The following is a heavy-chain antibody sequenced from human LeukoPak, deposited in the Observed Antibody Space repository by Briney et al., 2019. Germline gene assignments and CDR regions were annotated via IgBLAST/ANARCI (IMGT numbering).Heavy chain of an antibody. J-gene: IGHJ4*02. CDR3: ARDPWDLAVGATGPFDY. CDR1: GYTFTSYG. Sequence: GASVKVSCKASGYTFTSYGISWVRQAPGQGLEWMGWISAYNGNTNYAQKLQGRVTMTTDTSTSTAYMELRSLRSDDTAVYYCARDPWDLAVGATGPFDYWGQGTLVTVSS. D-gene: IGHD1-26*01. V-gene: IGHV1-18*01. CDR2: ISAYNGNT.